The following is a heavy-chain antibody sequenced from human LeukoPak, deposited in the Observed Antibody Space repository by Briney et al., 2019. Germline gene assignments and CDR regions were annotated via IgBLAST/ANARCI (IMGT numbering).Heavy chain of an antibody. Sequence: GRSLRLSGTASGFTFGDYAMSWFRQAPGKGLEWVGFIRSKAYGGTTEYAASVKGRFTISRDDSKSIAYLQMNSLKTEDTAVYYCTRDHSGSYLMGPEYDYWGQGTLVTVSS. CDR3: TRDHSGSYLMGPEYDY. D-gene: IGHD1-26*01. J-gene: IGHJ4*02. CDR1: GFTFGDYA. V-gene: IGHV3-49*03. CDR2: IRSKAYGGTT.